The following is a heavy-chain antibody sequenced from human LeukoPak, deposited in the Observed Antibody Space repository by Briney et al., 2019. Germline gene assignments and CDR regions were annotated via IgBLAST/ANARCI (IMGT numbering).Heavy chain of an antibody. CDR2: INHSGST. J-gene: IGHJ6*03. CDR1: GGSFSGYY. D-gene: IGHD5-24*01. CDR3: ARSGYRDGYNFYYYYYMDV. V-gene: IGHV4-34*01. Sequence: SETLSLTCAVYGGSFSGYYWSWIRQPPGKGLEWIGEINHSGSTNYNPSLKSRVTISVDTSKNQFSLKLSSVTAADTAVYYCARSGYRDGYNFYYYYYMDVWGKGTTATISS.